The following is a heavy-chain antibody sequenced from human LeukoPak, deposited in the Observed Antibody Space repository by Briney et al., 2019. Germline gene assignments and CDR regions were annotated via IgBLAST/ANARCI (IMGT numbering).Heavy chain of an antibody. V-gene: IGHV4-61*02. CDR2: IYTSGST. D-gene: IGHD2-21*02. J-gene: IGHJ4*02. CDR1: GGSISSGSYY. CDR3: ARAYCGGGCQFDY. Sequence: PSETLSLTCTVSGGSISSGSYYWSWIRQPAGKGLEWIGRIYTSGSTNYNPSLKSRVTISVDTSKNQFSLKLSSVTAADTAVYYCARAYCGGGCQFDYWGQGTLVTVSS.